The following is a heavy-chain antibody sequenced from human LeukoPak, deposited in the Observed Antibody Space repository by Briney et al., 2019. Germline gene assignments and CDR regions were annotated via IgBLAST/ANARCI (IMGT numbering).Heavy chain of an antibody. CDR1: GVSITHY. J-gene: IGHJ5*02. D-gene: IGHD5-12*01. Sequence: SETLSLTCTVSGVSITHYWGWIRQPPGKGLEWIGSFYYSGNTYYNSSLESRVTISVDTSKNQFSLKLTSVTAADTAIYYCARQWDIVAAWGRWFDPWGQGILVTVSS. CDR2: FYYSGNT. V-gene: IGHV4-39*01. CDR3: ARQWDIVAAWGRWFDP.